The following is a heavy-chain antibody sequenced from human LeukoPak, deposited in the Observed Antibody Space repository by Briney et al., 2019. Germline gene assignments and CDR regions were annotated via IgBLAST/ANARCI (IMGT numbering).Heavy chain of an antibody. J-gene: IGHJ5*02. Sequence: SETLSLTCTVSGGSISSYYWSWIRQPPGKGLEWIGYNYYSGSTNYNPSLKSRVTISVDTSKNQFSLKLSSVTAADTAVYYCARATDMVRGVISWFDPWGQGTLVTVSS. CDR2: NYYSGST. CDR3: ARATDMVRGVISWFDP. D-gene: IGHD3-10*01. CDR1: GGSISSYY. V-gene: IGHV4-59*01.